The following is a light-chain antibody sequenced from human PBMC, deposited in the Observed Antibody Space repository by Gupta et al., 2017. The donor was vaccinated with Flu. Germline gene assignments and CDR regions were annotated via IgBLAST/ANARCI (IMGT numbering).Light chain of an antibody. V-gene: IGLV2-14*01. Sequence: QSALTQPASVTGSPGQSITISCTGSSSDVGDFDFVSWYQQHPGNAPKLLIYEVNRRPSGVSNRFSGSKSGNTASLTISGLQAEDEANYYCSSYSSRTTLLVIFGTGTKVTVL. CDR3: SSYSSRTTLLVI. CDR2: EVN. CDR1: SSDVGDFDF. J-gene: IGLJ1*01.